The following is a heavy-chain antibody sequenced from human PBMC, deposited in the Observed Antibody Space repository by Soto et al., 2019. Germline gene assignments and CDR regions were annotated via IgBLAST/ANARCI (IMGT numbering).Heavy chain of an antibody. CDR3: AKDKLGPQYQLLAF. D-gene: IGHD2-2*01. J-gene: IGHJ6*02. Sequence: QVQLMESGGGVVQPGRSLRLSCAASGFTFSSYGMHWVRQAPGKGLEWVAVISYDGSNKYYADSVKGRFTISRDNSKNTLYLQMNSLRAEDTAVYYCAKDKLGPQYQLLAFWGQGTTVTVSS. CDR2: ISYDGSNK. CDR1: GFTFSSYG. V-gene: IGHV3-30*18.